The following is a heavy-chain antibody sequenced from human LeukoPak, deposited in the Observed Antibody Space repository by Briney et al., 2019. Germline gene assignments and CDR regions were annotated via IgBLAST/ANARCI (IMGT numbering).Heavy chain of an antibody. CDR1: GYTFTGYY. CDR2: INPNSGGT. D-gene: IGHD6-19*01. V-gene: IGHV1-2*02. Sequence: ASVKVSCKASGYTFTGYYMHWVRQAPGQGLEWMGWINPNSGGTNYAQKFQGGITMTTDTSTSTGYMELRSLRSDDTAVYYCARDLKMGYSSGRYSWGTGSSNDYWGQGTLVTVSS. CDR3: ARDLKMGYSSGRYSWGTGSSNDY. J-gene: IGHJ4*02.